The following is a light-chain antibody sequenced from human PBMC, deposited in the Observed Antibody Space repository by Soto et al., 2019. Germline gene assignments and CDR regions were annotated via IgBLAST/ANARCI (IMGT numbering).Light chain of an antibody. CDR3: QQQGSTSQT. J-gene: IGKJ1*01. CDR2: YAA. CDR1: HSDSSSS. Sequence: ECALTQAKRGQSLCPVVRGTLSCRASHSDSSSSLAWYQQKPAQAPRLLIYYAASRATGVIDRISSSRSCTDYTLTIIRLQAQDDVVDYCQQQGSTSQTFGQGTKVDIK. V-gene: IGKV3-20*01.